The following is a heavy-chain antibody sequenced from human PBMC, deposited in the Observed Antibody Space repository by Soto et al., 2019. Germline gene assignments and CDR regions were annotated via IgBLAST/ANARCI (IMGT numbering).Heavy chain of an antibody. CDR2: INPSGGST. J-gene: IGHJ3*02. CDR1: GYTFTSFY. V-gene: IGHV1-46*01. CDR3: ARDRGAPSPVVVTASYAFDI. D-gene: IGHD2-21*02. Sequence: QVQLVQSGAEVKKPGASVKVSCKASGYTFTSFYMHWVRQAPGQGLEWMGIINPSGGSTNHAQKFQGRVTMTRDTSTSTVYMELSSLRSEDTAVYYCARDRGAPSPVVVTASYAFDIWGQGTMVTVSS.